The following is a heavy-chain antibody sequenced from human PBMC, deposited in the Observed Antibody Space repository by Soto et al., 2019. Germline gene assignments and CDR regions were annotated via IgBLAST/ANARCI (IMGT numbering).Heavy chain of an antibody. CDR3: AGGTGTRGYYYGMDV. CDR1: GGSISSGGYY. CDR2: IYYSGST. Sequence: SETLSLTCTVSGGSISSGGYYWSWIRQHPGKGLEWIGYIYYSGSTYYNPSLKSRVTISVDTSKNQFSLKLSSVTAADTAVYYCAGGTGTRGYYYGMDVWGQGTTVTVSS. V-gene: IGHV4-31*03. J-gene: IGHJ6*02. D-gene: IGHD1-1*01.